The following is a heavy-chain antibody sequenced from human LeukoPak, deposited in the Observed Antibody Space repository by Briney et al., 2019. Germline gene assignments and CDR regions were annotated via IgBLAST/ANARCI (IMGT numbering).Heavy chain of an antibody. J-gene: IGHJ4*02. V-gene: IGHV3-43*01. CDR1: GFTVSSNY. D-gene: IGHD6-13*01. Sequence: GGSLRLSCAASGFTVSSNYMSWVRQAPGKGLEWVSLINKDGDRTYYADSVEGRFTISRDNSKNSLYLQMNSLTTEDTALYYCAKEVRGSSWTGFDSWGQGTQVTVSS. CDR2: INKDGDRT. CDR3: AKEVRGSSWTGFDS.